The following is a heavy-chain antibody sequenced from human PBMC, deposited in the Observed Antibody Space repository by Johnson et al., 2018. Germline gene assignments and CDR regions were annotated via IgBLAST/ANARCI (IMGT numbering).Heavy chain of an antibody. CDR2: INRDGSER. D-gene: IGHD3-10*02. CDR3: VGAFGCSGSF. Sequence: VQLVQSGGGLVQPGGSLRLSCVASEFPFSAYWMYWVRQAPGKGLEWVANINRDGSERYYVGSVRGRFTISRDNAKSSLSLQMSSLRPEDTAVYYCVGAFGCSGSFWGQGTTVTVSS. CDR1: EFPFSAYW. J-gene: IGHJ6*02. V-gene: IGHV3-7*01.